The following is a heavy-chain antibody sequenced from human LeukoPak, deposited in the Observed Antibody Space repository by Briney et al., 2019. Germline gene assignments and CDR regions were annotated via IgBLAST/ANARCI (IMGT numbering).Heavy chain of an antibody. CDR3: AREHVVVTANWFDP. J-gene: IGHJ5*02. V-gene: IGHV3-30-3*01. CDR2: ISYDGSNK. CDR1: GFTFSSYA. D-gene: IGHD2-21*02. Sequence: PGGSLRLSCSASGFTFSSYAMHWVRQAPGKGLEWVAVISYDGSNKYYADSVKGRFTISRDNAKNSLYLQMNSLRAEDTAVYYCAREHVVVTANWFDPWGQETLVTVSS.